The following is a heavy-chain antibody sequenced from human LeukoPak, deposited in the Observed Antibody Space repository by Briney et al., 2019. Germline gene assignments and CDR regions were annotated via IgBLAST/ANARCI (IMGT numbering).Heavy chain of an antibody. CDR2: IYTSGST. D-gene: IGHD1-20*01. J-gene: IGHJ6*03. V-gene: IGHV4-4*09. Sequence: SETLSLTCTVSGGSISSYYWSWIRQPPGKGLEWIGYIYTSGSTKYNPSLKSRVTISVYTSKNQFSLKLSSVTAADTAVYYCARHVGRYIWNRLQYYYYMDVWGKGTTVTVSS. CDR1: GGSISSYY. CDR3: ARHVGRYIWNRLQYYYYMDV.